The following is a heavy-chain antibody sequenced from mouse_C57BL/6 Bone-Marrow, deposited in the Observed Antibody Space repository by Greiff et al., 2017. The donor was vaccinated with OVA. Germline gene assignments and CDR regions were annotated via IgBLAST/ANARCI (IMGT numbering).Heavy chain of an antibody. Sequence: QVQLQQPGAELVKPGASVKLSCKASGYTFTSYWMHWVKQRPGQGLEWIGMIHPNSGSTNYNEKFKSKATLTVDKSSSTAYMQLSSLTSEVSAFYYCAFFWAWFAYWGQGTLVTVSA. CDR2: IHPNSGST. D-gene: IGHD4-1*01. J-gene: IGHJ3*01. V-gene: IGHV1-64*01. CDR3: AFFWAWFAY. CDR1: GYTFTSYW.